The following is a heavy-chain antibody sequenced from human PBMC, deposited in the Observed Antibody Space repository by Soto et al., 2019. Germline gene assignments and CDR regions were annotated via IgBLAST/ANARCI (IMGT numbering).Heavy chain of an antibody. V-gene: IGHV4-34*01. CDR1: GGSFSGYY. Sequence: QVQLQQWGAGLLKPSETLSLTCAVYGGSFSGYYWSWIRQPPGKGLEWIGEINHSGRTNYNPSLKSRVTISVDTSKNQCSLTLSSVTAADTAVYYCARCEFVVFEIYFAYWGQGTLVTVSS. D-gene: IGHD2-21*01. J-gene: IGHJ4*02. CDR2: INHSGRT. CDR3: ARCEFVVFEIYFAY.